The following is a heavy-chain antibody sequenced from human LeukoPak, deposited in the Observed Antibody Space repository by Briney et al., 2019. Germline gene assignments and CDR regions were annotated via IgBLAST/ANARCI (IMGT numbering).Heavy chain of an antibody. Sequence: PGRSLRLSCAASGFTFSSYAMHWVRQAPGKGLEWVAVISYDGSNKYYADSVKGRFTISRDNSKNTLYLQMNSLRAEDTAVYYCARGRWELRYFDYWGQGTLVTVSS. CDR1: GFTFSSYA. V-gene: IGHV3-30-3*01. D-gene: IGHD1-26*01. CDR3: ARGRWELRYFDY. CDR2: ISYDGSNK. J-gene: IGHJ4*02.